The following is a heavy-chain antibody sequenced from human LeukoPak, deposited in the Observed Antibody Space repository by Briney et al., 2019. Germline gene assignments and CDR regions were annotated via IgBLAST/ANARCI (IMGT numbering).Heavy chain of an antibody. CDR2: MNPNSGNT. Sequence: GASVKVSCKASGYTFTSYDINWVRQATGQGLEWMGWMNPNSGNTGYAQKFQGRVTMTRNTSISTAYMELSSLRSEDTAVYYCARGKSESSSSVGGFDPWGQGTLVTVSS. J-gene: IGHJ5*02. CDR3: ARGKSESSSSVGGFDP. CDR1: GYTFTSYD. V-gene: IGHV1-8*01. D-gene: IGHD6-6*01.